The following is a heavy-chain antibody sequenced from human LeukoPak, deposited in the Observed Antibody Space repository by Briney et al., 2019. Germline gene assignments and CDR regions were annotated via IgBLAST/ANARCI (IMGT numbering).Heavy chain of an antibody. Sequence: GGSLRLSCAASGFTFDDYAMHWVRQAPGKGLEWVSGISWNSGSIGYADSVKGRFTISRDNAKNSLYLQMNSLRAEDTALYYCATKIAAAGHFDYWGQGTLVTVSS. CDR1: GFTFDDYA. D-gene: IGHD6-13*01. V-gene: IGHV3-9*01. J-gene: IGHJ4*02. CDR3: ATKIAAAGHFDY. CDR2: ISWNSGSI.